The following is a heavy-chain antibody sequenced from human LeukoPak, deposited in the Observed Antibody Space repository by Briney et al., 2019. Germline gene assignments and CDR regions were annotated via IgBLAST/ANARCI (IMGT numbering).Heavy chain of an antibody. CDR3: ARARAMAGTTYYYYGMDV. J-gene: IGHJ6*02. V-gene: IGHV1-69*13. Sequence: GASVKVSCKASGGTFSSYAISWVRQAPGQGLEWMGGIIPIFGTANYAQKFQGRVTITADESTSTAYMELSSLRSEDTAVYYCARARAMAGTTYYYYGMDVWGQGTTVTVSS. CDR2: IIPIFGTA. CDR1: GGTFSSYA. D-gene: IGHD6-19*01.